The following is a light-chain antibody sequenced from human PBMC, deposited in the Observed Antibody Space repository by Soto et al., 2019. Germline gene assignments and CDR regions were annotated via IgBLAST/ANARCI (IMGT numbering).Light chain of an antibody. Sequence: DIQMTQSPSSLAASVGDRVTISCRASQGISNYLAWYQQKPGKAPKLLIYATSTLQSGVSSRFTGSGSGTDFTLTISSLQPEDVATYYCQKYNWLPFTFGRGTKVDI. V-gene: IGKV1-27*01. J-gene: IGKJ3*01. CDR1: QGISNY. CDR2: ATS. CDR3: QKYNWLPFT.